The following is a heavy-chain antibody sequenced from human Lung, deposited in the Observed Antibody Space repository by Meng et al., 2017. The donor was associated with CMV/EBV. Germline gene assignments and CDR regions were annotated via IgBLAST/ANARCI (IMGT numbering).Heavy chain of an antibody. CDR3: AKIPSDFSGYSPPFHHGMDV. V-gene: IGHV1-69*08. D-gene: IGHD3-22*01. CDR1: SYT. CDR2: IIPILDTA. J-gene: IGHJ6*02. Sequence: SYTISGLPQAPGQGVEWMGQIIPILDTARYAQKFQGRVIITADESTTTAHMELSSLRSDDTAIYYCAKIPSDFSGYSPPFHHGMDVWGQGTTVTV.